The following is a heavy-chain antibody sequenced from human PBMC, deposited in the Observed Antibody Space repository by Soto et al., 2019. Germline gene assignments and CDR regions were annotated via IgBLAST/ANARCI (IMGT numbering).Heavy chain of an antibody. CDR1: GGSLSSYY. V-gene: IGHV4-59*01. J-gene: IGHJ5*02. CDR2: IYYSGST. D-gene: IGHD4-17*01. Sequence: SETLSLTCTVSGGSLSSYYWSWIRQPPGKGLEWIGYIYYSGSTNYNPSLKSRVTISVDTSKNQFSLKLSSVTAADTAVYYCAREIRRDYVWFDPWGQGTLVTVSS. CDR3: AREIRRDYVWFDP.